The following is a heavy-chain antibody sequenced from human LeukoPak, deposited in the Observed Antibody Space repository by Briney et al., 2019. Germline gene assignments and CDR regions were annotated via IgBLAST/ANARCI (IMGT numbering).Heavy chain of an antibody. CDR1: GGSFSDYY. J-gene: IGHJ4*02. CDR2: INHSGRT. V-gene: IGHV4-34*01. CDR3: ARRSGDSSGYLL. Sequence: SETLSLTCVVYGGSFSDYYWTWIRQPPGKGLEWIGEINHSGRTNYNPSLKSRVTVSLDTSKNQFSLKLSSVTAADTAVYYCARRSGDSSGYLLWGQGTLVTVSS. D-gene: IGHD3-22*01.